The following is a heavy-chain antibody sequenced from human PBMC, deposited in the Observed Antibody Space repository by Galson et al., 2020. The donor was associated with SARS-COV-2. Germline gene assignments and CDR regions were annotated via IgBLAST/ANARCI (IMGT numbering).Heavy chain of an antibody. CDR2: ISQSWGT. D-gene: IGHD4-17*01. CDR1: GPPTSRSSYT. J-gene: IGHJ3*02. Sequence: SETLSPTCALSGPPTSRSSYTWTCIRQPTRKSRARPAYISQSWGTYYNPSLKSRVTISGDRSKNQFSLRLSSVTAADTAVYYCARLDYGQYAPEACDIWGPGTRVTVAS. CDR3: ARLDYGQYAPEACDI. V-gene: IGHV4-30-2*01.